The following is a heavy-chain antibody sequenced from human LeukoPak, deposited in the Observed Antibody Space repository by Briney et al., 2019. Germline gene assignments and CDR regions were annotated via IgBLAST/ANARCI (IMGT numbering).Heavy chain of an antibody. Sequence: GGSLRLSCAASGFSFSSFSMNWVRQAPGKGLEWVSYISGGSSFTYYVDSVKGRFTISRDNAKNSLYLQMNSLRAEDTAVYYCARVVGEKYGDYAGWFDPWGQGTLVTVSS. CDR3: ARVVGEKYGDYAGWFDP. CDR2: ISGGSSFT. D-gene: IGHD4-17*01. CDR1: GFSFSSFS. J-gene: IGHJ5*02. V-gene: IGHV3-21*01.